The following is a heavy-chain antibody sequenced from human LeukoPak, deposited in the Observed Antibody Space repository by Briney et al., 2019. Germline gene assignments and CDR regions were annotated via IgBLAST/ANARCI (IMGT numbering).Heavy chain of an antibody. CDR1: GYTFTSYG. V-gene: IGHV1-18*01. CDR3: ARDWYYYDSSGPRAFDI. CDR2: ISAYNGNT. Sequence: GSVRVSCKASGYTFTSYGISWVRPAPGQGLEWMGWISAYNGNTNYAQKLHGRVTITTDTSTSTAYMELRSLRSDDTAVYYCARDWYYYDSSGPRAFDIWGQGTMVTVSS. D-gene: IGHD3-22*01. J-gene: IGHJ3*02.